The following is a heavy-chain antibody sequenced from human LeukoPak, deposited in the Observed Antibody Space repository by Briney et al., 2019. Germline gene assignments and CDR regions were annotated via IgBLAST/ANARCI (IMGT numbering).Heavy chain of an antibody. CDR2: IYPGDSDT. D-gene: IGHD6-6*01. CDR1: GYSFTSYW. CDR3: ARQSIAARTDYYYYYMDV. Sequence: GESLKISCKGSGYSFTSYWIGWVRQMPGKGLEWMGIIYPGDSDTRYSPSFQGQVTISADKSISTAYLQWSSLKASDTAMYYCARQSIAARTDYYYYYMDVWGKGTTVTVSS. V-gene: IGHV5-51*01. J-gene: IGHJ6*03.